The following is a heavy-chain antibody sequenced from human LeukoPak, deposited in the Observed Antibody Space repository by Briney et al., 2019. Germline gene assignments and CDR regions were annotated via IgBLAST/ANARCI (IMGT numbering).Heavy chain of an antibody. D-gene: IGHD3-9*01. J-gene: IGHJ6*02. CDR3: AKDRDIILTGHGMDV. V-gene: IGHV3-23*01. CDR1: GFTFSRYA. Sequence: GGSLRLSCEASGFTFSRYAMTWVRQAPGKGLEWVSTIGGLGESTNYGDSVKGRFTISRDDSKNTLYLQMSNLRAEDTAVYYCAKDRDIILTGHGMDVWGQGTTVTVSS. CDR2: IGGLGEST.